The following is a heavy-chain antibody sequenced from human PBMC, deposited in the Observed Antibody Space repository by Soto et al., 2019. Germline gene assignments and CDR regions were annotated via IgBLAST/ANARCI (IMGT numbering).Heavy chain of an antibody. CDR3: ARVGLMAVAGTEYQSPIDY. J-gene: IGHJ4*02. CDR2: ISAYNGNT. V-gene: IGHV1-18*04. Sequence: ASVKVSCKASGYTFTSYGISWVRQAPGQGLEWMGWISAYNGNTNYAQKLQGRVTMTTDTSTSTAYMELRSLRSDDTAVYYCARVGLMAVAGTEYQSPIDYWGQGTLVTVSS. D-gene: IGHD6-19*01. CDR1: GYTFTSYG.